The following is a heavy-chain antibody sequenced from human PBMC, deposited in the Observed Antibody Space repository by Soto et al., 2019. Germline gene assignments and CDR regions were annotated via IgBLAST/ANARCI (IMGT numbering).Heavy chain of an antibody. V-gene: IGHV3-30*18. CDR1: GFTFSSYG. CDR3: AKDDKRSLFGSSWYKGGWFDP. CDR2: ISYDGSNK. D-gene: IGHD6-13*01. J-gene: IGHJ5*02. Sequence: QVQLVESGGGVVQPGRSLRLSCAASGFTFSSYGMHWVRQAPGKGLEWVAVISYDGSNKYYADSVKGRFTISRDNSKNXLXLXXNRLRPEDTAVYYCAKDDKRSLFGSSWYKGGWFDPWGQGTLVTVSS.